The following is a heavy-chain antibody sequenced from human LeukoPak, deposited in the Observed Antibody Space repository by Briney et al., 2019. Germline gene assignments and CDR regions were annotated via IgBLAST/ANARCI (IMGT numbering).Heavy chain of an antibody. CDR3: ARDHLYYYYYMDV. J-gene: IGHJ6*03. V-gene: IGHV3-21*01. Sequence: GGSLRLSCAASGFTFSSYSMNWVRQAPGKGLEWVSSISSSSSYIYYADSVKGRFTISRDNAKISLYLQMNSMRAEDTAVYYCARDHLYYYYYMDVWGKGTTVTVSS. CDR1: GFTFSSYS. CDR2: ISSSSSYI.